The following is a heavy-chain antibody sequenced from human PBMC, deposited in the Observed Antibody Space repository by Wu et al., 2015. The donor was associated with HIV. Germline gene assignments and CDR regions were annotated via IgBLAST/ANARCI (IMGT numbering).Heavy chain of an antibody. V-gene: IGHV1-18*01. J-gene: IGHJ4*02. D-gene: IGHD2-2*01. CDR3: ARLGPPCSTPTCYYNFDY. CDR2: ISPYNGNT. Sequence: QVQLVQSGTEMKKTGASVKVSCKTSGYKFSNYAITWVRQAPGHGLEWMGWISPYNGNTNYAQKFQGRVTMTTDTSTRTAYMELRSLKSDDTAVYYCARLGPPCSTPTCYYNFDYWGQGTLVTVSS. CDR1: GYKFSNYA.